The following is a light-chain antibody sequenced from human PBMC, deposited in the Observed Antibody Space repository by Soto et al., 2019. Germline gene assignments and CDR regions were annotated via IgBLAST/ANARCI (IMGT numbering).Light chain of an antibody. CDR2: LNSDGSH. V-gene: IGLV4-69*01. CDR1: SGHSSYA. J-gene: IGLJ2*01. Sequence: QSVLTQSPSASASLGAWVKLTCTLSSGHSSYAIAWHQQQPEKGPRYLMKLNSDGSHSKGDGIPDRFSGSSSGAERYLTISSLQSEDEADYYCQTWGTGIHVVFGGGTKLTVL. CDR3: QTWGTGIHVV.